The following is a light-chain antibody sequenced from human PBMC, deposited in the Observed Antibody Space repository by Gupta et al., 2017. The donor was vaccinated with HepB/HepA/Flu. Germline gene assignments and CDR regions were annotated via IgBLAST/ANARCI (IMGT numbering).Light chain of an antibody. J-gene: IGLJ2*01. CDR2: YDS. V-gene: IGLV3-21*04. CDR3: QVWDGSSDHPV. CDR1: NFGSKS. Sequence: SYVLTQPPSVSVAPGKTASITCGGNNFGSKSVHWYQQKPGQAPVLVIYYDSDRPSGIPERFSGSNSGNTATLTISRVESGDEADYYCQVWDGSSDHPVFGGGTKLPV.